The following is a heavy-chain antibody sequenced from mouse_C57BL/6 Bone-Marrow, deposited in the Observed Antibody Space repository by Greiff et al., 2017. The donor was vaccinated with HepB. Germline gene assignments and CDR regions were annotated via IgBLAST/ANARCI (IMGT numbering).Heavy chain of an antibody. Sequence: EVKLMESGPVLVKPGASVKMSCKASGYTFTDYYMNWVKQSHGKSLEWIGVINPYNGGTSYNQKFKGKATLTVDKSSSTAYMELNSLTSEDSAVYYCARRGGLLLWGQGTLVTVSA. J-gene: IGHJ3*02. CDR3: ARRGGLLL. CDR1: GYTFTDYY. V-gene: IGHV1-19*01. D-gene: IGHD2-3*01. CDR2: INPYNGGT.